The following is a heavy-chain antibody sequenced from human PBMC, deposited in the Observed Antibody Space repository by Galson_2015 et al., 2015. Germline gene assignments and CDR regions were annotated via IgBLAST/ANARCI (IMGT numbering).Heavy chain of an antibody. J-gene: IGHJ4*02. D-gene: IGHD6-19*01. CDR2: TYYRSKWYN. V-gene: IGHV6-1*01. CDR3: ARESWQWLVRERTFDY. Sequence: CAISGDSVSSNSAAWNWIRQSPSRGLEWLGRTYYRSKWYNDYAVSVKSRITINPDTSKNQFSLQLNSVTPEDTAVYYYARESWQWLVRERTFDYWGQGTLVTVSS. CDR1: GDSVSSNSAA.